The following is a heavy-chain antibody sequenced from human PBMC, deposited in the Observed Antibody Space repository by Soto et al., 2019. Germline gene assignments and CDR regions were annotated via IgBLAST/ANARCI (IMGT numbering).Heavy chain of an antibody. J-gene: IGHJ6*03. D-gene: IGHD3-3*01. V-gene: IGHV4-59*01. CDR3: ARGGDFWSGPYYYMDV. CDR2: IYYSGST. CDR1: GGSISSYY. Sequence: SETLSLTCTVSGGSISSYYWSWIRQPPGKGLEWIGYIYYSGSTNYNPSLKSRVTISVDTSKNQFSLKLSSVTAADTAVYYCARGGDFWSGPYYYMDVWGKGTTVTVSS.